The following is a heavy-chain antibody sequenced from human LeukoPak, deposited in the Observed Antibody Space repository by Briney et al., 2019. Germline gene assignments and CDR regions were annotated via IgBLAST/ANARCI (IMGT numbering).Heavy chain of an antibody. Sequence: SETLSLTCTVSGGSISSGGYYWSWIRQPPGKGLEWIGYIYYSGSTYYNPSLKSRVTISVDTSKNQFSLKLSSVTAADTAVYYCARKTSKGGPQAFDIWGQGTMVTVSS. CDR3: ARKTSKGGPQAFDI. D-gene: IGHD2-15*01. CDR1: GGSISSGGYY. V-gene: IGHV4-30-4*01. CDR2: IYYSGST. J-gene: IGHJ3*02.